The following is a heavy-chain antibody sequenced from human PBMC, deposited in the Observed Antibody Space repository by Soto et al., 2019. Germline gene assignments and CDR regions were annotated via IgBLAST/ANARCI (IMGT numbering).Heavy chain of an antibody. CDR3: ATLTADYDFPYFDY. Sequence: GGSLRLSCAASGFTFSSYAMSWVRQAPGKGLEWVSAISGSGGSTYYADSVKGRSTISRDNSKNTLYLQMNSLRAEDTAVYYCATLTADYDFPYFDYWGQGTLVTVSS. CDR2: ISGSGGST. V-gene: IGHV3-23*01. D-gene: IGHD3-3*01. J-gene: IGHJ4*02. CDR1: GFTFSSYA.